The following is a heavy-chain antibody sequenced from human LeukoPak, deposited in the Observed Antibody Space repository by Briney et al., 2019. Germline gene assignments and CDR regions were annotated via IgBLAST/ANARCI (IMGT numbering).Heavy chain of an antibody. D-gene: IGHD1-26*01. J-gene: IGHJ3*02. CDR1: GGSISSSNYY. CDR2: IYYSGST. Sequence: SETLSLTCTVSGGSISSSNYYWGWFRQPPGKGLEWIGRIYYSGSTYYTPSLKSRATISLDTSKNQFSLKLRSVTAADTAVYYCARPDSGTYVARAFDIWGQGTLVSVSS. V-gene: IGHV4-39*01. CDR3: ARPDSGTYVARAFDI.